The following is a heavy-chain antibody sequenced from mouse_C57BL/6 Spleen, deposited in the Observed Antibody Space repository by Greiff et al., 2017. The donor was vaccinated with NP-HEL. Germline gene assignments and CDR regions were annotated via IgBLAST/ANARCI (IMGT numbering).Heavy chain of an antibody. D-gene: IGHD3-2*02. V-gene: IGHV5-16*01. CDR3: ARDRGSGYWYFDV. CDR2: INYDGSST. Sequence: EVKLVESEGGLVQPGSSMKLSCTASGFTFSDYYMAWVRQVPEKGLEWVANINYDGSSTYYLDSLKSRFIISRDNAKNILYLQMSSLKSEDTATYDCARDRGSGYWYFDVWGTGTTVTVSS. J-gene: IGHJ1*03. CDR1: GFTFSDYY.